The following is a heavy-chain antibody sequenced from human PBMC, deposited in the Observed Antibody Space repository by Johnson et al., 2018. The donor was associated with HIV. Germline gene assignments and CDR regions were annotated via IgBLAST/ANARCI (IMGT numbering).Heavy chain of an antibody. V-gene: IGHV3-23*01. D-gene: IGHD6-19*01. CDR3: AKFGEQWLVQYAFYM. J-gene: IGHJ3*02. Sequence: ESGGGLVQPGGSLRLSCAASGFAVSKNYLTWVRQAPGKGLEWVSIISGSGGSTYYADSVKGQFTISRDNSKNTLYLQMNSLRAEDTAVYYYAKFGEQWLVQYAFYMWGQGTMVTVSS. CDR2: ISGSGGST. CDR1: GFAVSKNY.